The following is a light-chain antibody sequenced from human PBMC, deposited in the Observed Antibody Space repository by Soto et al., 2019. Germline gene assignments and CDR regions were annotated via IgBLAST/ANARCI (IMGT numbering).Light chain of an antibody. CDR2: DAS. CDR3: QQYNSYST. V-gene: IGKV1-5*01. J-gene: IGKJ1*01. CDR1: QSISSW. Sequence: DIQMTQSPSTLSAYVGDRVTITCRASQSISSWLAWYQQKPGKAPKILIYDASSLESVVPSRFSGSGSGTEFTLTISSLQPDDFATYYCQQYNSYSTFGQGTKVEIK.